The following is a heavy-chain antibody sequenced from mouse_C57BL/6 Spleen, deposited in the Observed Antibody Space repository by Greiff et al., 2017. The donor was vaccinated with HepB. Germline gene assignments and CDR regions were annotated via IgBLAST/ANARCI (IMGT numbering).Heavy chain of an antibody. D-gene: IGHD1-1*01. CDR3: TRIPLYYYGSSPYYAMDY. CDR1: GYTFTDYE. Sequence: VKLQQSGAELVRPGASVTLSCKASGYTFTDYEMHWVKQTPVHGLEWIGAIDPETGGTAYNQKFKGKAILTADRSSSTAYMELRSLTSEDSAVYYCTRIPLYYYGSSPYYAMDYWGQGTSVTVSS. J-gene: IGHJ4*01. CDR2: IDPETGGT. V-gene: IGHV1-15*01.